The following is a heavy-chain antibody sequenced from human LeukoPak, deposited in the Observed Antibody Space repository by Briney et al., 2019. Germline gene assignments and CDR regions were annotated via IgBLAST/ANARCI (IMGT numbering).Heavy chain of an antibody. D-gene: IGHD3-3*02. CDR2: THHSGKT. J-gene: IGHJ3*01. V-gene: IGHV4-59*08. Sequence: LETLSLTCSVSGDSIRNYYWNWVRQPPGKSLEWIGYTHHSGKTYYNPSLKSRVSTSVDTSKNQFSLKLSFVTAADTAIYYCAKWEEALRAFDVWGQGTMVTVSS. CDR3: AKWEEALRAFDV. CDR1: GDSIRNYY.